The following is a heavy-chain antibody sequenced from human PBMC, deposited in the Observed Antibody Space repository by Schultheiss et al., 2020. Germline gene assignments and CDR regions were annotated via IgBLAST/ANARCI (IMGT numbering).Heavy chain of an antibody. CDR3: AKGAYGDYARWYFDL. CDR1: GFTFSSYA. J-gene: IGHJ2*01. CDR2: ISSNGGST. V-gene: IGHV3-64D*06. Sequence: GESLKISCSASGFTFSSYAMHWVRQAPGKGLEYVSAISSNGGSTYYADSVKGRFTISRDNSKNTLYLQMSSLRAEDTAVYYCAKGAYGDYARWYFDLWGRGTLVTVSS. D-gene: IGHD4-17*01.